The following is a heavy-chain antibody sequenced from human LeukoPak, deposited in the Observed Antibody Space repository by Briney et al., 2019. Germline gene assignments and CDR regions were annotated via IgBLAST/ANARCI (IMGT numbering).Heavy chain of an antibody. CDR2: ISAYNGIT. CDR1: GYTFTSYG. D-gene: IGHD4-11*01. V-gene: IGHV1-18*01. J-gene: IGHJ4*02. Sequence: ASVKVSCKASGYTFTSYGISWVRQAPGQGLEWMGWISAYNGITNYAQRLQGRVTMTTDTSTSTAYMELRSLRSDDTAVYYCARGSDDYSHVGYFDYWGQGTLVTVTS. CDR3: ARGSDDYSHVGYFDY.